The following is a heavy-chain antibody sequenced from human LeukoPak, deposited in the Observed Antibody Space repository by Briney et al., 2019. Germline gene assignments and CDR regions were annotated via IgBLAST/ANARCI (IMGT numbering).Heavy chain of an antibody. Sequence: SETLSLTCTVSGGSISSGNYYWSWIRQPPGKGLEWIGYIHHSGSTYYNPSLNSRVTVSVDRSKNQFSLKMTSVTAADTAVYYCARDRGTKYYYGSGSTYYFDYWGQGTLVTVSS. D-gene: IGHD3-10*01. V-gene: IGHV4-30-2*01. CDR2: IHHSGST. CDR3: ARDRGTKYYYGSGSTYYFDY. CDR1: GGSISSGNYY. J-gene: IGHJ4*02.